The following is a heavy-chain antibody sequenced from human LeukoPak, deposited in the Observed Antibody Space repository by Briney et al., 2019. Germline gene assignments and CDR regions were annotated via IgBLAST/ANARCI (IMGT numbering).Heavy chain of an antibody. CDR3: ARAIKTYAFDI. D-gene: IGHD5-12*01. CDR1: GGSISSYY. CDR2: ICYSGST. Sequence: SETLSLTCTVSGGSISSYYWSWIRQPPGKGLEWIGYICYSGSTNYNPSLKSRVTISVDTSKNQFSLKLSSVTAADTAVYYCARAIKTYAFDIWGQGTMVTVSS. J-gene: IGHJ3*02. V-gene: IGHV4-59*01.